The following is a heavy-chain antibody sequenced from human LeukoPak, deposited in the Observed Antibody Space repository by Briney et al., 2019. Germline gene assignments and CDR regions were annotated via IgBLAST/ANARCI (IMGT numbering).Heavy chain of an antibody. Sequence: NASETLSLTCTVSGGSISSSSYYWDWIRQPPGKGLEWIGSIYYSGSTYYNPSLKSRLTISVDRTKNQFSLKLSSVTAADTAVYYCRITFGGVIVDQIDYWGQGTLVTVSS. CDR2: IYYSGST. J-gene: IGHJ4*02. CDR3: RITFGGVIVDQIDY. V-gene: IGHV4-39*01. CDR1: GGSISSSSYY. D-gene: IGHD3-16*02.